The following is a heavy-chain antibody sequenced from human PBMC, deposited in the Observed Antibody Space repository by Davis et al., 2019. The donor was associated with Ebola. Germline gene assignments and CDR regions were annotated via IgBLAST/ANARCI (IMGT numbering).Heavy chain of an antibody. Sequence: GRSLRLSCAASGFTFSNYGMHWVRQAPGKGLEWVALISSDGSNAYFADSVKDRFTISRDNSKNTLYLQMNSRRPEDTAVYYCVKTRSNWWNDALEIWGRGTMVIVSS. J-gene: IGHJ3*02. CDR2: ISSDGSNA. CDR3: VKTRSNWWNDALEI. CDR1: GFTFSNYG. V-gene: IGHV3-30*18. D-gene: IGHD2-8*02.